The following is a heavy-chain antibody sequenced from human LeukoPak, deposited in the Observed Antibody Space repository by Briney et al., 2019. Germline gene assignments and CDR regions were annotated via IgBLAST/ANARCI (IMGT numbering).Heavy chain of an antibody. D-gene: IGHD2-2*01. CDR1: GGSISSYY. V-gene: IGHV4-59*01. Sequence: SETLSLTCTVSGGSISSYYWSWIRQPPGKGLEWIGYIYYSGSTNYNPFLKSRVTISVDTSKNQFSLKLSSVAAADTAVNYCASVYCSSTSCYLDYWGQGTLVTVSS. CDR2: IYYSGST. CDR3: ASVYCSSTSCYLDY. J-gene: IGHJ4*02.